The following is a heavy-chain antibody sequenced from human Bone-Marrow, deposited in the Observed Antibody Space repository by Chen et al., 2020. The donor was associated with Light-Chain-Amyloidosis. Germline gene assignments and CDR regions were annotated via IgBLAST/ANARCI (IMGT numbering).Heavy chain of an antibody. J-gene: IGHJ4*02. CDR2: SYHDDSDA. CDR3: ARRRDGYNFDY. Sequence: EVQLEQSGPEVKKPGESLKISCKGSGYTFPNYWIGWVRQMPGKGLEWMGVSYHDDSDARYSPSFERQVTISADKSITTAYLQWRSLKASDTAMYYCARRRDGYNFDYWGQGTLVTVSS. CDR1: GYTFPNYW. D-gene: IGHD5-12*01. V-gene: IGHV5-51*01.